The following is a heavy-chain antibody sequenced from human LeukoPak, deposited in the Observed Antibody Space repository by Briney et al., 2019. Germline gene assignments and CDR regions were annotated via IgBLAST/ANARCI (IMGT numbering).Heavy chain of an antibody. Sequence: RGESLKISCKGSGYSFTSYWIGWVRQMPGKGLEWMGIIYPGDSDTRYSPSFQGQVTISADKSISTAYLQWSSLKASDTAMYYCARGHYYYDSSGYYYHNAFDIWGQGTMVTVSS. CDR2: IYPGDSDT. V-gene: IGHV5-51*01. J-gene: IGHJ3*02. CDR1: GYSFTSYW. CDR3: ARGHYYYDSSGYYYHNAFDI. D-gene: IGHD3-22*01.